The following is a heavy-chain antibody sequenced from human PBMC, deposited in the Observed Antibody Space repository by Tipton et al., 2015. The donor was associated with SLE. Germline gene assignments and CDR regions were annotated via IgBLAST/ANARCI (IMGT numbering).Heavy chain of an antibody. J-gene: IGHJ4*02. CDR1: SGSISTYH. CDR2: IHHSGRI. D-gene: IGHD6-19*01. Sequence: LRLSCTISSGSISTYHWSWLRQPPGKGLEWIGYIHHSGRINYNPPLRSQVTISMDTSKNQFSLRRSSVTAADTAVYYCARHLYNIGWNHFDYWGPGTLVTVSS. CDR3: ARHLYNIGWNHFDY. V-gene: IGHV4-59*08.